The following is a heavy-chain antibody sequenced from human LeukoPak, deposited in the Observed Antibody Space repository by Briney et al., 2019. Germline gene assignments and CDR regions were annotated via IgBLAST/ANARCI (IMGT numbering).Heavy chain of an antibody. J-gene: IGHJ4*02. CDR2: INLNCGDT. CDR1: GYTFTTYY. Sequence: ASVKVSCNASGYTFTTYYMHWVRHAPGQGLEWIGWINLNCGDTKYAQTFQGRVSMTRDTSISTAYMELNRLKSYDTAVYCCARDGTNVLRFLEWLSHASEFGYWGQGTLVSVSS. CDR3: ARDGTNVLRFLEWLSHASEFGY. V-gene: IGHV1-2*02. D-gene: IGHD3-3*01.